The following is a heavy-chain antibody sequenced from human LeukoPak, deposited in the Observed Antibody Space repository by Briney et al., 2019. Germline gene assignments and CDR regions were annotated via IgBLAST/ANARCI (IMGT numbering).Heavy chain of an antibody. CDR2: IIPMFGTT. CDR1: GGIFRSYA. D-gene: IGHD3-22*01. CDR3: ARDLDSTYYDSSGYPCYHYGMDV. Sequence: SVKVSCKASGGIFRSYAISWMRQATGQGLEWMGGIIPMFGTTNYAQKFQGRVTITADESTSTAYMELSSLRSEDTAVYYCARDLDSTYYDSSGYPCYHYGMDVWGQGTTVTVSS. V-gene: IGHV1-69*13. J-gene: IGHJ6*02.